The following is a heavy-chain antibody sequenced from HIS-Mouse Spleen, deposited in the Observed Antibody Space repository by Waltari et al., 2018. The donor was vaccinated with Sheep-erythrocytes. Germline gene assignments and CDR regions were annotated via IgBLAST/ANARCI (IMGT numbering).Heavy chain of an antibody. CDR1: GFTFSSYG. CDR3: AKVRTVNYWYFDL. D-gene: IGHD1-1*01. V-gene: IGHV3-30*18. CDR2: ISYDGSNK. J-gene: IGHJ2*01. Sequence: QVQLVESGGGVVQPGRSLRLSCAASGFTFSSYGMHWVRRAPGKGLEWVEVISYDGSNKYYADSVKGRFTISSDNSKNTLYLQMNSLRAEDTAVYYCAKVRTVNYWYFDLWGRGTLVTVSS.